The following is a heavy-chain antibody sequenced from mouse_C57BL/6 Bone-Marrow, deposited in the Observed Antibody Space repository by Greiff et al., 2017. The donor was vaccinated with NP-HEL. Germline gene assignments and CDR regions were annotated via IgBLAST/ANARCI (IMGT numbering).Heavy chain of an antibody. J-gene: IGHJ2*01. D-gene: IGHD1-1*01. CDR3: AGRDYDGSSYVVFPFFDY. Sequence: QVQLQQSGAELARPGASVKLSCKASGYTFTSYGISWVKQRTGQGLEWIGEIYPRSGNTYYNEKFKGKATLTADKSSSTAYMELRSLTSEDSAVYFCAGRDYDGSSYVVFPFFDYWGKGTTLTVSS. CDR2: IYPRSGNT. V-gene: IGHV1-81*01. CDR1: GYTFTSYG.